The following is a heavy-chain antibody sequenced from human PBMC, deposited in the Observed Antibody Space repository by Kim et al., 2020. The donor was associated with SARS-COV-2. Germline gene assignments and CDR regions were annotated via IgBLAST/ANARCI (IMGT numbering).Heavy chain of an antibody. J-gene: IGHJ4*02. CDR2: IIPILGIA. Sequence: SVKVSCKASGGTFSSYAINWVRQAPGQGLEWMGRIIPILGIANYAQKFQGRVTITADKSTSTAYMELSSLRSEDTAVYYCARASFFYESSGYNFDYWGQ. D-gene: IGHD3-22*01. CDR1: GGTFSSYA. V-gene: IGHV1-69*04. CDR3: ARASFFYESSGYNFDY.